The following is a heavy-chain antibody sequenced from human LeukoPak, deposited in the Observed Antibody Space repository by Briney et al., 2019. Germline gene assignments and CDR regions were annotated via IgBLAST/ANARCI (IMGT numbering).Heavy chain of an antibody. CDR3: AREDSYGYFDH. D-gene: IGHD5-18*01. J-gene: IGHJ4*02. V-gene: IGHV1-2*06. CDR2: LIPNSGDT. CDR1: GYNFIGYY. Sequence: GASVKVSCKASGYNFIGYYMHWVRQAPGQGLEWMGRLIPNSGDTTYGQKFQGRVAVTSDTSINTVYMELSRLTFDDTAVYYCAREDSYGYFDHWGQGTRVTVSS.